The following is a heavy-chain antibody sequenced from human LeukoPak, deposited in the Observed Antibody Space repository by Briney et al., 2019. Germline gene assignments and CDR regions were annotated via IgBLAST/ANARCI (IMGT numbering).Heavy chain of an antibody. V-gene: IGHV4-30-2*01. CDR2: TYHSGST. Sequence: SQTLSLTCAVSGGSISSGGYSWSWIRQPPGKGLEWIGYTYHSGSTYYNPSLKSRVTISVDRPKNQFSLKLSSVTAADTAVYYCARSSRGVISWFDPWGQGTLVTVSS. CDR3: ARSSRGVISWFDP. CDR1: GGSISSGGYS. J-gene: IGHJ5*02. D-gene: IGHD3-10*01.